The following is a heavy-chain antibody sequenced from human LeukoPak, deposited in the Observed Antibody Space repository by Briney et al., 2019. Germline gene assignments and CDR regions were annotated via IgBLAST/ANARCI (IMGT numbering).Heavy chain of an antibody. CDR1: GGSISSSSYY. D-gene: IGHD2-21*01. V-gene: IGHV4-39*01. J-gene: IGHJ2*01. Sequence: PSETLSLTCTVSGGSISSSSYYWGWIRQPPGKGLEWIGSIYYSGSTYYNPSLKSRVTLSVDTSKNQFSLKLSSVTAADTAVYYCARHSHIVVDLWGRGTLVTVSS. CDR2: IYYSGST. CDR3: ARHSHIVVDL.